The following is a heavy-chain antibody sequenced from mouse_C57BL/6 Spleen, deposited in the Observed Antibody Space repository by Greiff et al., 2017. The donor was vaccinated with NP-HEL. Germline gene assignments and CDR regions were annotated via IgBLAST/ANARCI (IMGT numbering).Heavy chain of an antibody. CDR1: GYTFTDYE. CDR3: TRSTVVESYAMDY. J-gene: IGHJ4*01. CDR2: IDPETGGT. D-gene: IGHD1-1*01. Sequence: VQLQQSGAELVRPGASVTLSCKASGYTFTDYEMHWVKQTPVHGLEWIGAIDPETGGTAYNQKFKGKAILTADKSSSTAYMELRSLTSEDSAGYYCTRSTVVESYAMDYWGQGTSVTVSS. V-gene: IGHV1-15*01.